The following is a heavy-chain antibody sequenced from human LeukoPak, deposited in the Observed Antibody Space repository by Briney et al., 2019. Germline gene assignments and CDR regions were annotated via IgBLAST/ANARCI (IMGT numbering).Heavy chain of an antibody. Sequence: PGGSLRLSCAASGFTVSSNYMSWVRQAPGKGLEWVSVIYSGGSTYYADSVKGRFTISRDKSKNTLYLQMNSLRAEDTAIYYCAREPSSSYYYAWGQGTLVTVSS. CDR1: GFTVSSNY. J-gene: IGHJ5*02. V-gene: IGHV3-66*01. CDR2: IYSGGST. CDR3: AREPSSSYYYA. D-gene: IGHD3-22*01.